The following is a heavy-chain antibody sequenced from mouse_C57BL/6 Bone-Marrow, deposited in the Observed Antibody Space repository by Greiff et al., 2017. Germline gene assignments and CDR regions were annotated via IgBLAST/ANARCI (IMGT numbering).Heavy chain of an antibody. CDR1: GYTFTNYW. V-gene: IGHV1-63*01. Sequence: VKLQQSGAELVRPGTSVKMSCKASGYTFTNYWIGWAKQRPGHGLEWIGDIYPGGGYTNYNEKFKGKATLTADKSSSTAYMQFSSLTSEDSAIYYCARGGGLRQGLLFDYWGQGTTLTVSS. D-gene: IGHD2-4*01. CDR3: ARGGGLRQGLLFDY. CDR2: IYPGGGYT. J-gene: IGHJ2*01.